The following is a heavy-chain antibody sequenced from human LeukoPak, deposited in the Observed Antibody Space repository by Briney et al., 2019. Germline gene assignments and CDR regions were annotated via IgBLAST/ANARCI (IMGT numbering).Heavy chain of an antibody. V-gene: IGHV3-23*01. Sequence: GGSLRLSCAASGFTFSNYAMSWVRQAPGKGLEWVSAISGSGGSTYYADSVKGRFTISRDNSKNTLYLQMDSLRAEDTAVYYCATPLGSSSWYAFDYWGQGTLVTVSS. J-gene: IGHJ4*02. CDR1: GFTFSNYA. CDR3: ATPLGSSSWYAFDY. D-gene: IGHD6-13*01. CDR2: ISGSGGST.